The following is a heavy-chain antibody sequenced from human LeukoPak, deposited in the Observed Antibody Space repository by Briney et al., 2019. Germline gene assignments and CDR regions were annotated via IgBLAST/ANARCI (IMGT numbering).Heavy chain of an antibody. CDR3: ARADSSGYYYYFDY. J-gene: IGHJ4*02. CDR2: INPNSGGT. CDR1: GYTFTGYY. D-gene: IGHD3-22*01. Sequence: GASVKVSCKASGYTFTGYYMHWVRQAPGQGLEWMGRINPNSGGTNYAQKFQGRVTMTRDTSISTAYMELSRLRSDDTAVYYCARADSSGYYYYFDYWGQGTLVTVSS. V-gene: IGHV1-2*06.